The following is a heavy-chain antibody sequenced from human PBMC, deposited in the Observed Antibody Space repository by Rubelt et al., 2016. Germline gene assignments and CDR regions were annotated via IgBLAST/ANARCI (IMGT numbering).Heavy chain of an antibody. Sequence: QVQLVQSGAEVKKPGASVKVSCKASGYTFTSYAMHWVRQAPGQRLERMGWINAGNGNTKYSQKFQGRVTITRDTSASTASLDLSSLRSEDTAVYYCARGARRYSMDPRNAFDIWGQGTMVTVSS. V-gene: IGHV1-3*01. CDR1: GYTFTSYA. J-gene: IGHJ3*02. D-gene: IGHD4-11*01. CDR2: INAGNGNT. CDR3: ARGARRYSMDPRNAFDI.